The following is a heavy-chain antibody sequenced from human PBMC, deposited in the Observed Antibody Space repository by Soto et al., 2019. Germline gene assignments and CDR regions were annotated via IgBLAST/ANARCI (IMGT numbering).Heavy chain of an antibody. V-gene: IGHV3-21*01. CDR3: ARNDNWVRGVPFDS. CDR2: ITGRDT. D-gene: IGHD3-10*01. Sequence: GGSLRLSCAASGFTFSSFAMHWVRQAPGRGLEWVSCITGRDTFYADSVKGRITSSRDNAKNTLYLQLSSLRAEDTAVYYRARNDNWVRGVPFDSWGPGTLVTVSS. CDR1: GFTFSSFA. J-gene: IGHJ4*02.